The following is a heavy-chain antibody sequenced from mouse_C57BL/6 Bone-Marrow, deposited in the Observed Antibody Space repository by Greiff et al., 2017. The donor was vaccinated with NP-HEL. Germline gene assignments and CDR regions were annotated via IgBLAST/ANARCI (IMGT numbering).Heavy chain of an antibody. Sequence: EVHLVESGGGLVKPGGSLKLSCAASGFTFSDYGMHWVRQAPEKGLEWVAYISSGSSTIYYADAVKGRFTISRDNAKNTLFLQMTSLRSEDTAMYYCATYMGTGWGQGTTLTVSS. CDR2: ISSGSSTI. D-gene: IGHD2-13*01. V-gene: IGHV5-17*01. J-gene: IGHJ2*01. CDR1: GFTFSDYG. CDR3: ATYMGTG.